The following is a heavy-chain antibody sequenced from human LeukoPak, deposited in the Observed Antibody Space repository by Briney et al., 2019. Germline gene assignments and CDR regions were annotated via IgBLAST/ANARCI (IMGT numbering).Heavy chain of an antibody. CDR3: ARHDPPRCPYYFDY. V-gene: IGHV4-39*01. CDR1: GGSISSSTYY. J-gene: IGHJ4*02. CDR2: IYNSGST. Sequence: SETLPLTCTVSGGSISSSTYYWAWIRQPPGKGLEWIGSIYNSGSTYYNPSLNSRVTISVDTSKNQFSLKLSSVTAADTAVYYCARHDPPRCPYYFDYWGQGTLLTVSS. D-gene: IGHD2-8*01.